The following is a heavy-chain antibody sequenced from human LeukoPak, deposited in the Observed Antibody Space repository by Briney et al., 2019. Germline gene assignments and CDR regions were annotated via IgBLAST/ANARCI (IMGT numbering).Heavy chain of an antibody. V-gene: IGHV7-4-1*02. CDR2: INTNTGNP. Sequence: ASAKVSCKASGYTFTSYAMNWVRQAPGQGLEWMGWINTNTGNPTYAQGFTGRFVFSLDTSVSTAYLQISSLKAEDTAVYYCARTIVVVPAATPYAFDIWGQGTMVTVSS. J-gene: IGHJ3*02. CDR1: GYTFTSYA. D-gene: IGHD2-2*01. CDR3: ARTIVVVPAATPYAFDI.